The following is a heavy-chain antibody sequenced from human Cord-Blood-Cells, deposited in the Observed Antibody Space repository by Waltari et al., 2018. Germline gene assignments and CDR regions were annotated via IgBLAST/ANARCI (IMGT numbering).Heavy chain of an antibody. CDR3: ARSGYFGDAFDI. J-gene: IGHJ3*02. Sequence: EVQLVESGGGLVKPGGSLRLSCAASGFTFSSYSMNWVRQAPGKGLEWVSSSSSSSIYISYADSVKGRFTISRDNAKNSLYLQMNSLRAEDTAVYYCARSGYFGDAFDIWGQGTMVTVSS. CDR2: SSSSSIYI. D-gene: IGHD3-10*01. CDR1: GFTFSSYS. V-gene: IGHV3-21*01.